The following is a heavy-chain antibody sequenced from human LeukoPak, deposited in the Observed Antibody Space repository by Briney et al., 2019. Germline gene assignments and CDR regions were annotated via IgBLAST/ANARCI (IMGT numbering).Heavy chain of an antibody. D-gene: IGHD4-17*01. CDR2: IYYSGST. V-gene: IGHV4-39*01. CDR3: ARLMVYGDYGGDY. CDR1: GGSISSSSYY. J-gene: IGHJ4*02. Sequence: PSETLSLSCTVSGGSISSSSYYWGWIRQPPGKRLEWIGSIYYSGSTYYNPSLKSRVTISVDTSKNQFSLKLSSVTAADTAVYYCARLMVYGDYGGDYWGQGTLVTVSS.